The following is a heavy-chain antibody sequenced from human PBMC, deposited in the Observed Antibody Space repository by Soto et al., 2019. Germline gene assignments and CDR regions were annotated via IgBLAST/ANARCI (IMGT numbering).Heavy chain of an antibody. V-gene: IGHV4-31*03. J-gene: IGHJ6*02. D-gene: IGHD3-10*01. CDR1: GGSISSGGYY. CDR2: IYYSGST. CDR3: ARDLRFRGFYGMDV. Sequence: QVQLQESGPGLVKPSQTLSLTCTVSGGSISSGGYYWSLIRQHPGKGLEWIGYIYYSGSTYYNPSLKSRVTISVDTSKNQFSLKLSSVTAADTAVYYCARDLRFRGFYGMDVWGQGTTVTVSS.